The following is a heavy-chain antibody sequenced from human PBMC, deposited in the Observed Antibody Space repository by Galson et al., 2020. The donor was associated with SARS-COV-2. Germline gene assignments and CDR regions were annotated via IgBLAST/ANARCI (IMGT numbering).Heavy chain of an antibody. D-gene: IGHD3-3*01. CDR2: INHNSGGT. CDR1: GYTFTGYY. V-gene: IGHV1-2*02. CDR3: ARDIRVAHYYYGMDV. Sequence: ASVKVYCKGSGYTFTGYYMHWVRQAPGQGLEWMGWINHNSGGTNYAQKFQGRVTMTRDTSISTAYMELSRLRSDDTAVYYCARDIRVAHYYYGMDVWGQGTTVTVSS. J-gene: IGHJ6*02.